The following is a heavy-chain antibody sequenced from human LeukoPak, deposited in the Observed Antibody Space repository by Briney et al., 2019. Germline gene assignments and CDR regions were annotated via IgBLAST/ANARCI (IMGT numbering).Heavy chain of an antibody. V-gene: IGHV3-21*01. CDR3: ARGTGDYYGSGSYGDFDL. D-gene: IGHD3-10*01. J-gene: IGHJ2*01. CDR1: GFTFSTYT. Sequence: GGSLRLSCAASGFTFSTYTMTWVRQAPGKGLEWVSSISSSSSYIYYADSVKGRFTISRDNAKNSLYLQMNSLRAEDTAVYYCARGTGDYYGSGSYGDFDLWGRGTLVTVSS. CDR2: ISSSSSYI.